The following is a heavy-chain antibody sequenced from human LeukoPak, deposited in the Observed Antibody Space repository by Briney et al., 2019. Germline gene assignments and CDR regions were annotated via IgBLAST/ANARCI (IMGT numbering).Heavy chain of an antibody. V-gene: IGHV3-21*01. J-gene: IGHJ4*02. CDR3: ARVKSVPAARDSSLGIDY. CDR2: ITGISTYM. Sequence: PGGSLRLSCTASGFTFSSYSMNWVRQAPGKGLEWVSSITGISTYMYYTDSVKGRFTISRDNGKNSLYLQMNSLRAEDTAVYYCARVKSVPAARDSSLGIDYWGQGTLVTVSS. D-gene: IGHD2-2*01. CDR1: GFTFSSYS.